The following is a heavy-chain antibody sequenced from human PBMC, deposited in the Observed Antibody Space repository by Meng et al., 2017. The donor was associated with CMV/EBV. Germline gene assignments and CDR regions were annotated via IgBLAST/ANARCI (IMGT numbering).Heavy chain of an antibody. CDR1: GYSISSGYY. V-gene: IGHV4-38-2*02. D-gene: IGHD2-2*01. CDR2: IYHSGST. J-gene: IGHJ6*02. Sequence: GSLRLSCTVSGYSISSGYYWGWIRQPPGKGLEWIGNIYHSGSTYYNPSLKSRVTISVDTSKNQFSLKLSSVTAADTAVYYCARQGVVVPAPPPPYSYPLDVWGQGTTVTVSS. CDR3: ARQGVVVPAPPPPYSYPLDV.